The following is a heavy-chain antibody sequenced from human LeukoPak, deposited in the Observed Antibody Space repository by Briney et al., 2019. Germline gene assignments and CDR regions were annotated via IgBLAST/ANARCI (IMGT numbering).Heavy chain of an antibody. V-gene: IGHV3-48*01. CDR1: GFTFSSYS. CDR3: ARDTHFYGSGSPAFDI. CDR2: ISRSIATI. D-gene: IGHD3-10*01. J-gene: IGHJ3*02. Sequence: PGGSLRLSCAASGFTFSSYSMNWVRQAPGKGLEWVSYISRSIATIHYADSVKGRFTISRDNAKNSLYLQMNSLRAEDTALYYCARDTHFYGSGSPAFDIWGQGTMVTVSS.